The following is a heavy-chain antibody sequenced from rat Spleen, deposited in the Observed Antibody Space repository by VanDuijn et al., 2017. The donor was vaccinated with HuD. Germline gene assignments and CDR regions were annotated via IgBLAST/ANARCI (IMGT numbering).Heavy chain of an antibody. CDR3: ATYSGRFYY. D-gene: IGHD1-1*01. Sequence: GNTYYPDSMKGRFTISRDNAKSIQYLQMDSLRSEDTATYYCATYSGRFYYWGQGVMVTVSS. J-gene: IGHJ2*01. V-gene: IGHV5-25*01. CDR2: GNT.